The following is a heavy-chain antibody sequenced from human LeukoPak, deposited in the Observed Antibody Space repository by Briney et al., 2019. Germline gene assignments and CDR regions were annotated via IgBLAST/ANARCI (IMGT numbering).Heavy chain of an antibody. CDR1: GGPFSGYY. Sequence: PSETLSLTCAVYGGPFSGYYWSWIRQPPGKGLEWIGEINHSGSTNYNPSLKSRVTISVDTSKNQFSLKLSSVTAADTAVYYCARVYYDSSGYYYYYMDVWGKGTTVTISS. V-gene: IGHV4-34*01. CDR3: ARVYYDSSGYYYYYMDV. J-gene: IGHJ6*03. D-gene: IGHD3-22*01. CDR2: INHSGST.